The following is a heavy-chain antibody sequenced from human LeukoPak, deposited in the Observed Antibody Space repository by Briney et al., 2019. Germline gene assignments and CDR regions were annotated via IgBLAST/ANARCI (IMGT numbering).Heavy chain of an antibody. J-gene: IGHJ4*02. V-gene: IGHV3-53*01. CDR2: IYSGGTT. CDR1: GFTVSSNY. CDR3: AKDNGRSSGWLSYFDY. Sequence: PGGSLRLSYAASGFTVSSNYMTWVRQAPGKGLEWVSVIYSGGTTYYADSVKGRFTISRDNSKNTLYLQMNSLRAEDTAVYYCAKDNGRSSGWLSYFDYWGQGTLVTVSS. D-gene: IGHD6-19*01.